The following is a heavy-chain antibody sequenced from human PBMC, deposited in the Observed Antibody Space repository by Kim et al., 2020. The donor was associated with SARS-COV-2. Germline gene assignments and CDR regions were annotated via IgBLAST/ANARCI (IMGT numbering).Heavy chain of an antibody. J-gene: IGHJ4*02. D-gene: IGHD3-10*01. V-gene: IGHV3-15*01. CDR1: GFTFSNAW. Sequence: GGSLRLSCAASGFTFSNAWMSWVRQAPGKGLEWVGRIKSKTDGGTTDYAAPVKGRFTISRDDSKNTLYLQMNSLKTEDTAVYYCITGGLWFGEPTEFDYWGQGTLVTVS. CDR2: IKSKTDGGTT. CDR3: ITGGLWFGEPTEFDY.